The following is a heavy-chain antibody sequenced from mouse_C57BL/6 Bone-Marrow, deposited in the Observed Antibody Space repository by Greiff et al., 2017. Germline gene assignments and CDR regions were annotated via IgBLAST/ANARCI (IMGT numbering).Heavy chain of an antibody. CDR3: AREGDGYSFDY. V-gene: IGHV1-64*01. D-gene: IGHD2-3*01. Sequence: VQLQQPGAELVKPGASVKLSCKASGYTFTSYWMHWVKQRPGQGLEWIGMIHPNSGSTNYNEKFKSKATLTVDKSSTTAYMQLISLTSADSAVYYCAREGDGYSFDYWGQGTTLTVSS. CDR1: GYTFTSYW. J-gene: IGHJ2*01. CDR2: IHPNSGST.